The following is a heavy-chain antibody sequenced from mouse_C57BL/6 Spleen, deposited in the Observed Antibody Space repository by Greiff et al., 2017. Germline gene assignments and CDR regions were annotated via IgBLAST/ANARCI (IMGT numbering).Heavy chain of an antibody. V-gene: IGHV1-26*01. CDR3: ARGYSNYVWFAY. CDR2: INPNNGGT. CDR1: GYTFTDYY. D-gene: IGHD2-5*01. J-gene: IGHJ3*01. Sequence: VQLKESGPELVKPGASVKISCKASGYTFTDYYMNWVKQSHGQSLEWIGDINPNNGGTSYNQKFKGKATLTVDKSSSTAYMELRSLTSEDSAVYYCARGYSNYVWFAYWGQGTLVTVSA.